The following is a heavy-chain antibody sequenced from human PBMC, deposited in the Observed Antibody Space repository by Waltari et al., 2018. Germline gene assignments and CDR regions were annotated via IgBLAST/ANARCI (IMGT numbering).Heavy chain of an antibody. CDR1: GYFINTGFF. CDR3: ARQTLGYCTSAACRRLET. V-gene: IGHV4-38-2*01. J-gene: IGHJ5*02. CDR2: IYHDGTT. Sequence: QVQLQEPAPGLVRPSETLSLTCDVSGYFINTGFFGGWFRQPPGKGLEWIGNIYHDGTTYYNPSLKHRLMISLDTSKNQFSLRLNFVDVADTAVYYCARQTLGYCTSAACRRLETWGQGILVTVSS. D-gene: IGHD2-2*03.